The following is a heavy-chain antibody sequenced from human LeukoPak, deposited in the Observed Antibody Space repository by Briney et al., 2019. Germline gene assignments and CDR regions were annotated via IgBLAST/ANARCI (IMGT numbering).Heavy chain of an antibody. CDR3: AKGGRQWLVPSAFDI. V-gene: IGHV3-23*01. Sequence: PGGSLRLSCAASGFTFSSYAMSWVRQAPGKGLEWVSAISGSGGSTYYADSVKGRFTISRDNSKNTLYLQMNSLRAEDTAIYYCAKGGRQWLVPSAFDIWGQGTMVTVSS. D-gene: IGHD6-19*01. CDR1: GFTFSSYA. CDR2: ISGSGGST. J-gene: IGHJ3*02.